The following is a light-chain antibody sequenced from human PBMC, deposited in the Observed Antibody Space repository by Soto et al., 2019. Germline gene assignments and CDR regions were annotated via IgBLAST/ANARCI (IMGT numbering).Light chain of an antibody. V-gene: IGLV1-47*02. CDR2: AND. CDR1: TSNIGSHS. Sequence: QSVLTQPPSASGAPGQRVTISCSGSTSNIGSHSVNWYRQLPGTAPKVVMFANDERPSGVPDRISGSKSGTSASLAISGLRTEDEADYYCAAWDDSLSGVVFGGGTQLTVL. CDR3: AAWDDSLSGVV. J-gene: IGLJ3*02.